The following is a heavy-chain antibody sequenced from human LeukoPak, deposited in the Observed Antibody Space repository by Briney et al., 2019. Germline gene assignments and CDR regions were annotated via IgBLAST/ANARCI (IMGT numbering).Heavy chain of an antibody. Sequence: GGSLRLSCAASGFTFTTYGLHWVRQAPGKGLEWVAAIASNGGSEYYADSVKGRFTISRDNSKNTLFLQMNSLRPDDTAVYYCAKRGHYSINWYHHFDYWGQGTLVTVSS. D-gene: IGHD6-13*01. CDR3: AKRGHYSINWYHHFDY. V-gene: IGHV3-30*18. J-gene: IGHJ4*02. CDR1: GFTFTTYG. CDR2: IASNGGSE.